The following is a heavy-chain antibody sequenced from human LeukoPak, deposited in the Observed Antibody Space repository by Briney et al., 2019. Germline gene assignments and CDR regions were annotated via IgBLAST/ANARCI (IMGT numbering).Heavy chain of an antibody. Sequence: GGSLRLSCAASGFTFSSYGMHWVRQAPGKGLEGVAVIWYDGSNKYYADSVKGRFTISRDNSKTTLYLQMNSLRAEDTAVYYCARDHPAMVLYYGMDVWGQGTTVTVSS. CDR2: IWYDGSNK. J-gene: IGHJ6*02. D-gene: IGHD5-18*01. CDR1: GFTFSSYG. V-gene: IGHV3-33*01. CDR3: ARDHPAMVLYYGMDV.